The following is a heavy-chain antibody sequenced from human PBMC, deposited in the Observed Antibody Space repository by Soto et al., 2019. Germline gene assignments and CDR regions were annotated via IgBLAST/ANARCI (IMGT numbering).Heavy chain of an antibody. CDR3: AKVFYYYDSSGYYYFDY. CDR2: ISGSGGST. D-gene: IGHD3-22*01. V-gene: IGHV3-23*01. Sequence: GGSLRLSCAASGFTFSSYAMSWVRQAPGKGLEWVSAISGSGGSTYYADSVKGRFTISRDNSKNTLYLQMSSLRAEDTAVYYCAKVFYYYDSSGYYYFDYWGQGTLVTVSS. J-gene: IGHJ4*02. CDR1: GFTFSSYA.